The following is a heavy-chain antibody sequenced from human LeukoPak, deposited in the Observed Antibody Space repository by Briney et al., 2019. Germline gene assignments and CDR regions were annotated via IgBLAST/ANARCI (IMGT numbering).Heavy chain of an antibody. CDR2: IYYSGST. J-gene: IGHJ4*02. V-gene: IGHV4-59*01. D-gene: IGHD3-16*01. CDR1: GGSISSYY. CDR3: AREGRLGESYRTLDY. Sequence: PAETLSLTCTVSGGSISSYYWSWIRQPPGKGLEWIGYIYYSGSTNYNPSLKSRVTISVDTSKNQFSLKLSSVTAADTAVYYCAREGRLGESYRTLDYWGQGTLVTVSS.